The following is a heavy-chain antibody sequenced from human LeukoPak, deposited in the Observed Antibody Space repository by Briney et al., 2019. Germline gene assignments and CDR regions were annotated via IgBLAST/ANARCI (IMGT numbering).Heavy chain of an antibody. Sequence: EASVTVSCTASGYTFTIYYMHWVRHAHGEGLEWMGLINPSGGSTSYAQKFQGRVTMTRDMSTSTVYMELSSLRSEDTAVYYCARVAAEVVGVPGAIGFGWLRRDYYYMDVWGKGTTVTVSS. CDR3: ARVAAEVVGVPGAIGFGWLRRDYYYMDV. J-gene: IGHJ6*03. CDR2: INPSGGST. CDR1: GYTFTIYY. D-gene: IGHD2-2*02. V-gene: IGHV1-46*01.